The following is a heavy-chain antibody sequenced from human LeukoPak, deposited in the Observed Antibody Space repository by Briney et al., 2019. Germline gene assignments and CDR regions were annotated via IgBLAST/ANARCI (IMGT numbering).Heavy chain of an antibody. CDR3: AKWGVSGSYYDY. CDR2: TYSGGST. Sequence: GGSLRLSCAASGFTVSSNYMSWVRQAPGKGLEWVSVTYSGGSTYYADSVKGRFTISRDNSKNTLHLQMNSLRGEDTAIYYCAKWGVSGSYYDYWGQGTLVTVSS. D-gene: IGHD1-26*01. V-gene: IGHV3-53*01. CDR1: GFTVSSNY. J-gene: IGHJ4*02.